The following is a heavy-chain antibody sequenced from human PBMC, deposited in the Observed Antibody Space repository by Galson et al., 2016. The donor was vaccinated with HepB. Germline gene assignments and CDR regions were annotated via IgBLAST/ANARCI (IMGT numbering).Heavy chain of an antibody. Sequence: LRLSCAASGFTFSNYGMTWVRQAPGKGLEVVSSISRSGDSTDYADSVKGRFTISRDNSKNTLSLQMNSLTADDTAIYYCVQGSTAPAVWGKGTTVTVFS. CDR3: VQGSTAPAV. CDR2: ISRSGDST. J-gene: IGHJ6*04. V-gene: IGHV3-23*01. D-gene: IGHD1-26*01. CDR1: GFTFSNYG.